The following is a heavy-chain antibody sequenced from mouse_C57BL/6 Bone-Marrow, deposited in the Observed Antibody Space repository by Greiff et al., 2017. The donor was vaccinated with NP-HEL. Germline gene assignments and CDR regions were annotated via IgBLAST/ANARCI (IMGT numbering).Heavy chain of an antibody. CDR1: GYAFSSSW. Sequence: VQLQQSGPELVKPGASVKISCKASGYAFSSSWMNWVKQRPGKGLEWIGRIYPGDGDTNYNGKFKGKATLTADKSSSTAYMQLSSLTSEDSAVYFCARSWLNYWGQGTTLTVSS. CDR2: IYPGDGDT. V-gene: IGHV1-82*01. CDR3: ARSWLNY. J-gene: IGHJ2*01. D-gene: IGHD2-2*01.